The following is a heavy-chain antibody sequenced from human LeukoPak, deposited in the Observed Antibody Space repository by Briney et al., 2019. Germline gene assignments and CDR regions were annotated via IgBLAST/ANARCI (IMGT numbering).Heavy chain of an antibody. V-gene: IGHV4-39*07. CDR3: ARDPSLWTTVTYNWFDP. CDR1: GGSISSYSYY. J-gene: IGHJ5*02. Sequence: PSETLSLTCTVSGGSISSYSYYWGWIRQPPGKGLEWIGSIYYSGSSFYNLSLKSRVTISIDTSKNQFSLKLSSVTAADTAVYYCARDPSLWTTVTYNWFDPWGQGTLVTVSS. CDR2: IYYSGSS. D-gene: IGHD4-17*01.